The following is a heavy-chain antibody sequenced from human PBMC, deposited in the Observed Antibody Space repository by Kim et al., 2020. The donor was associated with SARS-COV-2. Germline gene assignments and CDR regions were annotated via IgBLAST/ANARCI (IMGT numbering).Heavy chain of an antibody. CDR3: AKQLLPDGYYYSGMDG. V-gene: IGHV3-23*03. J-gene: IGHJ6*01. Sequence: SVRSRLTIDRDNSKNTGDLQMNSLRAEDTAVYYCAKQLLPDGYYYSGMDGWGQGTTVTVSS. D-gene: IGHD2-15*01.